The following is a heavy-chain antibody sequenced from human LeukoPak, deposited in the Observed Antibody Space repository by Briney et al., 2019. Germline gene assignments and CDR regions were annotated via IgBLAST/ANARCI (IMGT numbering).Heavy chain of an antibody. V-gene: IGHV4-59*01. Sequence: SETLSLTCTVSGGSISSYYWSWIRQPPGKGLEWIGYIYYSGSTNYNPSLKSRVTISVDTSKNQFSLKLSSVTAADTAVYYCARDRPTGGWFDPWGQGTLVTVSS. CDR3: ARDRPTGGWFDP. CDR1: GGSISSYY. J-gene: IGHJ5*02. D-gene: IGHD1-14*01. CDR2: IYYSGST.